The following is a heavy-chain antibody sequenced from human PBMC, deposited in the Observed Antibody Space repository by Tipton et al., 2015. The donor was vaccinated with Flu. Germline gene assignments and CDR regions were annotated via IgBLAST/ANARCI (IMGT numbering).Heavy chain of an antibody. J-gene: IGHJ4*02. CDR2: IWHDGTSE. CDR3: ASEIGSNSAFGY. D-gene: IGHD4-23*01. CDR1: AFTFSTYG. Sequence: SLRLSCAASAFTFSTYGMHWVRQAPGKGLEWVSMIWHDGTSEHYADSVRGPFIISRDNSKNTLYLQMNTLRPEDTAVYYCASEIGSNSAFGYWGQGSPVT. V-gene: IGHV3-33*01.